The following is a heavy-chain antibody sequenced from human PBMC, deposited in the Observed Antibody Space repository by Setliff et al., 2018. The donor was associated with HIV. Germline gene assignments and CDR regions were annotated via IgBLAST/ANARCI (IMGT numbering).Heavy chain of an antibody. CDR1: GLTFSNYA. CDR3: AKTVAGTYFLDY. J-gene: IGHJ4*02. CDR2: ISGSGGST. V-gene: IGHV3-23*01. Sequence: GGSLRLSCAASGLTFSNYATTWVRQAPGKGLEWVSAISGSGGSTYYADSVKGRFTISRDNSKNTLYLQMNSLRAEDTAVYYCAKTVAGTYFLDYWGQGALVTVSS. D-gene: IGHD6-19*01.